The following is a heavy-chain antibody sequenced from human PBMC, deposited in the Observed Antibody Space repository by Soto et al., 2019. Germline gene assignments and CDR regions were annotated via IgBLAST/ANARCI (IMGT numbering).Heavy chain of an antibody. Sequence: QVQLQESGPGLVKPSQTLSLTCLVSGASVSGDGSYCSWIRQHPGKGLEFIGYIHNSGSTYSNPSLANLVSMSIDTSKNMIALRLSSVTAAESCVYFCARDSGSEQLCFDNWGQGILVTVSS. V-gene: IGHV4-31*01. J-gene: IGHJ4*02. D-gene: IGHD6-19*01. CDR3: ARDSGSEQLCFDN. CDR2: IHNSGST. CDR1: GASVSGDGSY.